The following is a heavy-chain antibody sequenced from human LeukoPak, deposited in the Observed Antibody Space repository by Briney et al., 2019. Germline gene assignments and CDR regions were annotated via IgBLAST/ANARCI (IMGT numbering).Heavy chain of an antibody. CDR1: GFTFSTYA. D-gene: IGHD2-15*01. V-gene: IGHV3-23*01. CDR3: ADHFPYCSRGSCSYFDH. CDR2: ISAGGDAT. J-gene: IGHJ4*02. Sequence: GGSLRLSCAASGFTFSTYAMSWVRQAPGKGLEWVCAISAGGDATFYADSVKGRFTVSRDNPKNTLSLQMNSLRGEDTAIYYCADHFPYCSRGSCSYFDHWGQGTLVTVSS.